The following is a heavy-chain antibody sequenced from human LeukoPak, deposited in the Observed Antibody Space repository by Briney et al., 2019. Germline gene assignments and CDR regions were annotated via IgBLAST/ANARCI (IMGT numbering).Heavy chain of an antibody. CDR1: GYTFTDHY. D-gene: IGHD3-10*01. CDR3: ARAVIRGIHFDS. Sequence: ASVKVSCKASGYTFTDHYIRWVRQAPGQGLEWMGRINPDIDVANYAEKFQGRVTMTRDTSTSTAYMDLGSLTSDDAAVYYCARAVIRGIHFDSWGQGTLVTVSS. CDR2: INPDIDVA. J-gene: IGHJ4*02. V-gene: IGHV1-2*06.